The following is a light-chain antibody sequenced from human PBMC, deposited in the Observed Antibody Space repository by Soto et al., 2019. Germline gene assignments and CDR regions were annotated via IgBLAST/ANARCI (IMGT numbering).Light chain of an antibody. CDR1: QSVSIW. J-gene: IGKJ1*01. V-gene: IGKV1-5*03. Sequence: DIQMTQSPSTLSASEGDRVTISCRASQSVSIWLAWYQQKPGRAPKLLIYKSSILESGVPSRFSGSGSGTEFTLTISSLQPDDFATYYCQQYYSYWTFCQGTKVDIK. CDR2: KSS. CDR3: QQYYSYWT.